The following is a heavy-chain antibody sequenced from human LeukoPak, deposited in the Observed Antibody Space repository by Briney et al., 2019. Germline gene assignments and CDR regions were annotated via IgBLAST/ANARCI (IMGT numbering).Heavy chain of an antibody. Sequence: ASVKVSCKASGYTFTSYYMHWVRQAPGQGLEWMGIINPSGGSTSYAQKFQGRVTMTRDTSTSTVYMELSSLRSEDTAVYYCARGLAPMIVVVPFDYWGQGILVTVSS. CDR3: ARGLAPMIVVVPFDY. CDR1: GYTFTSYY. V-gene: IGHV1-46*01. CDR2: INPSGGST. D-gene: IGHD3-22*01. J-gene: IGHJ4*02.